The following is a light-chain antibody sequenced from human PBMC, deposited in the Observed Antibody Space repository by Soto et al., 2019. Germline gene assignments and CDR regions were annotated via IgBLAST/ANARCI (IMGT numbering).Light chain of an antibody. V-gene: IGKV1-13*02. J-gene: IGKJ4*01. CDR1: QGISSA. Sequence: AIQLTQSPSSLSASVGDRVTITCRASQGISSALAWYQQKPGKPPKLLIYDASSLESGVPSRFSDRGSGTDFTLIISSLQPEDLATYYCQQFNTYPPTFGGGTKVEIK. CDR3: QQFNTYPPT. CDR2: DAS.